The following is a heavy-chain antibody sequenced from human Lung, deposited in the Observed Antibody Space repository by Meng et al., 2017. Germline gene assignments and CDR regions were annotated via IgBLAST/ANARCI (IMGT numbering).Heavy chain of an antibody. D-gene: IGHD5-18*01. CDR2: ISSTGDST. CDR3: AKEAAMAS. Sequence: EGRLMESGGGLVQPWVSLRLSCAASGFTFTAFSMTWVRQAPGKGLEWVSTISSTGDSTFYPDSVKGRFIVSRDTSKNTLYLQMNSLRAEDTAIYYCAKEAAMASWGQGTLVTVSS. J-gene: IGHJ5*02. CDR1: GFTFTAFS. V-gene: IGHV3-23*01.